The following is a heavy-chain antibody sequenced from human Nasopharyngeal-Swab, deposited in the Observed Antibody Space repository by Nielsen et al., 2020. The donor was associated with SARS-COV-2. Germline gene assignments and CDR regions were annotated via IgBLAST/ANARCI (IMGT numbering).Heavy chain of an antibody. D-gene: IGHD3-22*01. Sequence: GESLKISCAASGFTLSDYYMSWIRQAPGKGLEWVSYISSSGSTIYYADSVKGRYTISRDNAKNSLYLKMNSLRAKDTAVYYCARAAPYYYDSSGYYPFDYWGQGTLVTVSS. CDR1: GFTLSDYY. V-gene: IGHV3-11*01. CDR3: ARAAPYYYDSSGYYPFDY. CDR2: ISSSGSTI. J-gene: IGHJ4*02.